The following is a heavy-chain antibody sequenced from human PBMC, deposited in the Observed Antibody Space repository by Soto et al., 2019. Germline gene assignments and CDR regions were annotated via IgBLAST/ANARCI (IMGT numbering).Heavy chain of an antibody. J-gene: IGHJ6*02. CDR1: GFTFDDYA. CDR3: AKVLGPFFGVVPPYSSGMDV. D-gene: IGHD3-3*01. V-gene: IGHV3-9*01. CDR2: ISRNSGSI. Sequence: GGSLRLSCAASGFTFDDYAMHWVRQAPGKGLEWVSGISRNSGSIGYADSVKGRFTISRDNAKNSLYLQMNSLRAEDTALYYCAKVLGPFFGVVPPYSSGMDVWGQGPTVPVSS.